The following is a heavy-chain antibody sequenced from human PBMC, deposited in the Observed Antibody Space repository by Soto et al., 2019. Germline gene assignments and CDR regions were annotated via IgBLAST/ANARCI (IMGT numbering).Heavy chain of an antibody. Sequence: QLQLQESGPGLVKPSENLSLTCSVSGGSVSSSDYYWGWIRQPPGKGLEWIGSTYYGGSTYYNPSLKSRVTISVDTCKNQSSLRLSSVTAADTAVYYCARRAATIGVPAFYWGQGTLVTVSS. CDR1: GGSVSSSDYY. CDR2: TYYGGST. CDR3: ARRAATIGVPAFY. V-gene: IGHV4-39*01. J-gene: IGHJ4*02. D-gene: IGHD6-19*01.